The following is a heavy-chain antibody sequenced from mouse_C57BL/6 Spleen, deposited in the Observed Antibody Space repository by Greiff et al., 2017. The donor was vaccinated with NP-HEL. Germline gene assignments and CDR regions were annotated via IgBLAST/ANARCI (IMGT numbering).Heavy chain of an antibody. J-gene: IGHJ2*01. V-gene: IGHV1-52*01. CDR1: GYTFTSYW. D-gene: IGHD1-1*01. Sequence: VQLQQSGAELVRPGSSVKLSCKASGYTFTSYWMHWVKQRPIQGLEWIGNIYPSDSDTHYNQKFKDKATLTVDKSSSTAYMQLSSLTSEDSAVYYCARSTTVVAYYLDYWGQGTTLTVSS. CDR3: ARSTTVVAYYLDY. CDR2: IYPSDSDT.